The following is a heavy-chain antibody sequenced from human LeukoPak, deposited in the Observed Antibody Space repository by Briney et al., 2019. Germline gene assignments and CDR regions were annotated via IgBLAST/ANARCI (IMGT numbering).Heavy chain of an antibody. D-gene: IGHD5-12*01. J-gene: IGHJ3*02. V-gene: IGHV4-38-2*02. CDR1: GYSISSGYY. CDR3: ARVWGSGSERDAFDI. Sequence: SETLSLTCTVSGYSISSGYYWGWIRQPPGKGLEWIGSIYHSGSTYYNPSLKSRVTISVDTSKNQFSLKLSSVTAADTAVYYCARVWGSGSERDAFDIWGQGTMVTVSS. CDR2: IYHSGST.